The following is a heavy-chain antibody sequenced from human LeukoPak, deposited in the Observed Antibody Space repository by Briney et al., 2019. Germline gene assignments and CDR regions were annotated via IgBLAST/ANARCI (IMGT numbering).Heavy chain of an antibody. CDR1: GYTFTDYY. CDR2: INPNSGGT. CDR3: ARDTVATEGYYYYYYMDV. J-gene: IGHJ6*03. Sequence: ASVKVSCKASGYTFTDYYMHWVRQAPGQGLEWMGWINPNSGGTNHAQKFQGRVTMTRDTSISTAYMELSRLRSDDTAVYYCARDTVATEGYYYYYYMDVWGKGTTVTVSS. V-gene: IGHV1-2*02. D-gene: IGHD4-11*01.